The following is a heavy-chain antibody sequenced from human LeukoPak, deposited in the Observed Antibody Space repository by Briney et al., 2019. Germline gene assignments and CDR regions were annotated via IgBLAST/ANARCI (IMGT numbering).Heavy chain of an antibody. CDR3: ARSGGNHYYYMDV. CDR1: GGSISSYY. D-gene: IGHD4-23*01. CDR2: IYYSGST. V-gene: IGHV4-59*01. J-gene: IGHJ6*03. Sequence: SETLSLTCTVSGGSISSYYWSWIRQPPGKGLEWIGYIYYSGSTNYNPSLKSRVTISVDTSKNQFSLKLSSVTAADTAVYYCARSGGNHYYYMDVWGKGTTVTVSS.